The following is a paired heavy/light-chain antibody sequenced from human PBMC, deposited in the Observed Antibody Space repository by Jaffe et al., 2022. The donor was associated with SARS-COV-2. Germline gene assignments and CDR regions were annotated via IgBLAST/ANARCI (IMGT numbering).Light chain of an antibody. CDR3: CSYAGSYTFYV. V-gene: IGLV2-11*01. J-gene: IGLJ1*01. Sequence: QSALTQPRSVSGSPGQSVTISCTGTSSDVGGYNYVSWYQQHPGKAPKLMIYDVSQRPSGVPDRFSGSKSGNTASLTISGLQAEDEADYYCCSYAGSYTFYVFGTGTKVTVL. CDR2: DVS. CDR1: SSDVGGYNY.
Heavy chain of an antibody. V-gene: IGHV3-7*03. J-gene: IGHJ5*02. Sequence: EVQLVESGGGLVQPGGSLRLSCAASGFTFSSYWMTWVRQAPGGGLERVANIKQDGSEKYYVDSVKGRFTISRDNAENSLYLQMNSLRAEDTAVYYCARLTGSYYYDSPNWLDPWGLGTLVTVSS. CDR2: IKQDGSEK. CDR3: ARLTGSYYYDSPNWLDP. CDR1: GFTFSSYW. D-gene: IGHD3-22*01.